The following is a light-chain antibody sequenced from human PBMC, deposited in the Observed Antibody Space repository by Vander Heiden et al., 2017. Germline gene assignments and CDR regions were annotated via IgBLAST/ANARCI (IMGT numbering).Light chain of an antibody. CDR2: YVS. CDR3: CSYTSRSTLYV. Sequence: QSALTQPASVAGPPGQSITISSTGTSCDTCSYHYVSWYQQHPGKAPKVIISYVSHRPSGISDRFSGSRSGNTASLTISGLQAEDEADYYYCSYTSRSTLYVFGTGTKVTVL. J-gene: IGLJ1*01. CDR1: SCDTCSYHY. V-gene: IGLV2-14*01.